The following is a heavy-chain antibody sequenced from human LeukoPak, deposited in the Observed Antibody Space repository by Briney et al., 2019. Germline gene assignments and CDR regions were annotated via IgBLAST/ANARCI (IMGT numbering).Heavy chain of an antibody. CDR2: ISWNSGSI. CDR3: AKDNYNTGNYYGMVV. J-gene: IGHJ6*02. D-gene: IGHD1-1*01. Sequence: GGSLRLSCAASGFTFDDYAMHWVRQAPGKGLEWVSGISWNSGSIGYADSVKGRFTISRDDTKNSLYLQMNSLRAEDTALYYCAKDNYNTGNYYGMVVWGQGTTVTVSS. V-gene: IGHV3-9*01. CDR1: GFTFDDYA.